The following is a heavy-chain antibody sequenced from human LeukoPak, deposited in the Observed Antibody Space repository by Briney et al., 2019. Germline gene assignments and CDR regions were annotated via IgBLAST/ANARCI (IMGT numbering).Heavy chain of an antibody. D-gene: IGHD6-13*01. CDR3: ARARIAGGELDP. CDR1: GYTFTSYG. V-gene: IGHV1-18*01. Sequence: ASVKVSCKASGYTFTSYGISWVRQAPGQVLVWMGWISAYNGNTNYAQKLQGRVTMTTDTSTSTAYMELRSLRSDDTAVYYCARARIAGGELDPWGQGTLVTVSS. CDR2: ISAYNGNT. J-gene: IGHJ5*02.